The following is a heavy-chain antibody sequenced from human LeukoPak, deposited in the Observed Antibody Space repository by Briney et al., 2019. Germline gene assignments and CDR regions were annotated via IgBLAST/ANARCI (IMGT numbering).Heavy chain of an antibody. CDR1: GGSISSSSYY. Sequence: SETLSLTCTVSGGSISSSSYYWGWIRQPPGKGLEWIGSIYYSGSTYDNPSLKSRVTISVDTSKNQFSLKLSSVTAADTAVYYCLSYYDILTGYFQWGQGTLVTVSS. D-gene: IGHD3-9*01. CDR2: IYYSGST. V-gene: IGHV4-39*01. CDR3: LSYYDILTGYFQ. J-gene: IGHJ4*02.